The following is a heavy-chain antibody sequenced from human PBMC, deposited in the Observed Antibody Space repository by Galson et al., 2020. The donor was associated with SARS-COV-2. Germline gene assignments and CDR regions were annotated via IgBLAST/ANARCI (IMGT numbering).Heavy chain of an antibody. J-gene: IGHJ6*02. V-gene: IGHV1-18*01. CDR3: ARDQSDSFYNYYYGMDV. CDR2: ISGYNGYT. D-gene: IGHD2-21*02. CDR1: GYTFTSIG. Sequence: GESLKISCEASGYTFTSIGFSWVRQAPGQGLEWMGWISGYNGYTQYADKFQGRVTMTTDTSTSTAYMELTNLRSDDTAVYYCARDQSDSFYNYYYGMDVWGQGTTVKVSS.